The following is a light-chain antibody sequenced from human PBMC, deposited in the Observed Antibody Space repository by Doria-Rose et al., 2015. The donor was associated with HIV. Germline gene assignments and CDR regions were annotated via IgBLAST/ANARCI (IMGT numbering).Light chain of an antibody. Sequence: DIVMTQSPGTLSLSPGERATLSCRASQRVKSSYLAWYQQKPGQAPSLLIYDASTGATGIPGRCSGSVSGTDFTLTISRLEPEDVAVYCCHQYGTSRGTFGQGTRLEIK. V-gene: IGKV3-20*01. J-gene: IGKJ5*01. CDR1: QRVKSSY. CDR3: HQYGTSRGT. CDR2: DAS.